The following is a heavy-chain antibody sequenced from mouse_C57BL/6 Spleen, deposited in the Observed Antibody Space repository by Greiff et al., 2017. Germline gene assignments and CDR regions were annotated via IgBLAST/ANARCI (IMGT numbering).Heavy chain of an antibody. Sequence: VQLQQSGPELVKPGASVKISCKASGYTFTDYYMNWVKQSHGKSLEWIGDINPNNGGTSYNQKFKGKATLTVDKSSSTAYMELRSLTSEDSAVYYCARYYSNDWFAYWGQGTLVTVSA. V-gene: IGHV1-26*01. D-gene: IGHD2-5*01. CDR3: ARYYSNDWFAY. J-gene: IGHJ3*01. CDR2: INPNNGGT. CDR1: GYTFTDYY.